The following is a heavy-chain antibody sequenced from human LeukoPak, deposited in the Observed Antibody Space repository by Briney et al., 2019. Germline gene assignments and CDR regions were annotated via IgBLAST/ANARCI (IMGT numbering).Heavy chain of an antibody. CDR1: GFTFTDHA. Sequence: GGSLRLSCAASGFTFTDHAMRWVRQAPGKGLEWVSGISGSGDSTSYADSVKGRFTIYRDNSKNTLYLQMNSLRAEDTAVYYCAKGRVVRWPFDYWGQGTLVTVSS. V-gene: IGHV3-23*01. D-gene: IGHD3-3*01. CDR3: AKGRVVRWPFDY. CDR2: ISGSGDST. J-gene: IGHJ4*02.